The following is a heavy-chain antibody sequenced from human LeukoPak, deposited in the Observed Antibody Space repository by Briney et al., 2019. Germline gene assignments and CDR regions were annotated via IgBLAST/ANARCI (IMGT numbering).Heavy chain of an antibody. Sequence: SETLSLTCTVSGGSISSSSYYWGWIRQPPGKGLEWIGSIYYSGSTYYNPSLKSRVTISVDTSKNQFSLELSSVTAADTAVYYCARAPYGSGSYPYWGQGTLVTVSS. CDR2: IYYSGST. CDR3: ARAPYGSGSYPY. CDR1: GGSISSSSYY. J-gene: IGHJ4*02. V-gene: IGHV4-39*07. D-gene: IGHD3-10*01.